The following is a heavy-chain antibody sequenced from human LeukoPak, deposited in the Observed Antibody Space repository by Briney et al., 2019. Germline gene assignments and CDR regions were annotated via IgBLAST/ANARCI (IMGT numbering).Heavy chain of an antibody. J-gene: IGHJ4*02. Sequence: GGSLRLSCAASGFTFSSYGMHWVRQAPGKGLDWVAVISNDGSKRYYADSVKGRFTISRDNSKNTLSLQVSSLRTEDTAVYYCAKDRYSYAFEYSDSWGQGTLVTVSS. V-gene: IGHV3-30*18. CDR1: GFTFSSYG. CDR2: ISNDGSKR. D-gene: IGHD5-18*01. CDR3: AKDRYSYAFEYSDS.